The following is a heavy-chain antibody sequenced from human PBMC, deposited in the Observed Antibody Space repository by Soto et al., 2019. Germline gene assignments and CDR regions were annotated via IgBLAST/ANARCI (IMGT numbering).Heavy chain of an antibody. CDR2: ISGSGDTT. V-gene: IGHV3-23*01. Sequence: GGSLRLSCAASGFTFSTYAMSWVRQAPGKGLEWVSAISGSGDTTCYANSVKGRFTISRDNSKNTLYLQMNSLRAEDTAVYYCAKGATDNIVVVVAATNWFDPWGQGTLVTSPQ. D-gene: IGHD2-15*01. CDR3: AKGATDNIVVVVAATNWFDP. J-gene: IGHJ5*02. CDR1: GFTFSTYA.